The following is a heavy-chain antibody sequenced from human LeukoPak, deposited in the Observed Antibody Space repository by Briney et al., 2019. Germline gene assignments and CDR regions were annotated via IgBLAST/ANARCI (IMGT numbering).Heavy chain of an antibody. D-gene: IGHD3-9*01. CDR1: GYPFTTYG. CDR3: ARDWWGYDVLTGDNWFDP. Sequence: ASVRVSCKASGYPFTTYGITWVRQAPGQGLEWMGWISTYNGDTNYAQKFQGRVTMTTDTSTSTAYIELRSLTSDDTAAYYCARDWWGYDVLTGDNWFDPWGQGTLVTVSS. V-gene: IGHV1-18*01. J-gene: IGHJ5*02. CDR2: ISTYNGDT.